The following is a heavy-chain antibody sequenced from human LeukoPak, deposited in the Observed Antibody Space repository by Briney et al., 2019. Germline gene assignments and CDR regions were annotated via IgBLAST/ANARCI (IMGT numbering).Heavy chain of an antibody. J-gene: IGHJ4*02. CDR1: GFTFSSYA. V-gene: IGHV3-23*01. Sequence: GGSLRLSCAASGFTFSSYAMSWVRQAPGKGLEWASAISGSGGSTYYADSVKGRFTISRDNSKNTLYLQMNSLRAEDTAVYYCAKAFAFTMVRGVIITQTGFDYWGQGTLVTVSS. CDR3: AKAFAFTMVRGVIITQTGFDY. CDR2: ISGSGGST. D-gene: IGHD3-10*01.